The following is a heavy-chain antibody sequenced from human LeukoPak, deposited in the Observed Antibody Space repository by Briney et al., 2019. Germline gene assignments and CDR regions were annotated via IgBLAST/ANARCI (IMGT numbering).Heavy chain of an antibody. Sequence: GGSLRLSCAASGFTFSSNYMSWVRQAPGKGLEWVSVIYCGGSTYYADSVKGRLTISRDNSKNTLYLQMNSLRAEDTAVYYCASPGIAVAGSYYYYYYGMDVWGQGTTVTVSS. CDR3: ASPGIAVAGSYYYYYYGMDV. D-gene: IGHD6-19*01. J-gene: IGHJ6*02. CDR2: IYCGGST. V-gene: IGHV3-53*01. CDR1: GFTFSSNY.